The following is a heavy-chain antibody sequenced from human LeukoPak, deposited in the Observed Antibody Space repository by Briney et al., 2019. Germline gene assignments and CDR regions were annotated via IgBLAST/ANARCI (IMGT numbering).Heavy chain of an antibody. CDR2: IYHSGST. D-gene: IGHD4-17*01. Sequence: SQTLSLTCAVSGGSISSGGYSWSWIRQPPGKGLEWIGYIYHSGSTYYNPSLKSRDTISVDRSKNQFSLKLSSVTAADTAVYYCARDNYGLFDYWGQGTLVTVSS. CDR1: GGSISSGGYS. V-gene: IGHV4-30-2*01. CDR3: ARDNYGLFDY. J-gene: IGHJ4*02.